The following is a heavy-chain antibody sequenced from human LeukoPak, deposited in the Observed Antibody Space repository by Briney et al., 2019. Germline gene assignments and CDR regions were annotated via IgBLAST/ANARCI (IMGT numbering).Heavy chain of an antibody. CDR3: AKEGEDSSSSPHANYYYYMDV. CDR1: GFTFSSYG. CDR2: IRYDGSNK. J-gene: IGHJ6*03. Sequence: GGSLRLSCAASGFTFSSYGMHWVRQAPGKGLEWVAFIRYDGSNKYYADSVKGRFTISRDNSKNTLYLQMNSLRAEDTAVYYCAKEGEDSSSSPHANYYYYMDVWGKGTTVTVSS. D-gene: IGHD6-6*01. V-gene: IGHV3-30*02.